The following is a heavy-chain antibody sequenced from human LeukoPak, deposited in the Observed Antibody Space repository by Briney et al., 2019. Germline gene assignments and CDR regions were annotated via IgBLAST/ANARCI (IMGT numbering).Heavy chain of an antibody. CDR3: ARGIDSSGYYYVGWFDP. CDR2: INTNTGNP. D-gene: IGHD3-22*01. CDR1: GYTFTSYA. Sequence: AASVKVSCKASGYTFTSYAMNWVRQAPGQGLEWMGWINTNTGNPTYAQGFTGRFVFSLDTSVSTAYLQISSLKAEDTAVYYCARGIDSSGYYYVGWFDPWGQGTLVTVSS. V-gene: IGHV7-4-1*02. J-gene: IGHJ5*02.